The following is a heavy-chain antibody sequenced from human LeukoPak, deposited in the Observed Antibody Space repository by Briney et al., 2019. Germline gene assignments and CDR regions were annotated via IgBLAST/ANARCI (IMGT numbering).Heavy chain of an antibody. CDR3: ASDRKTVNYGMDV. J-gene: IGHJ6*02. V-gene: IGHV3-33*01. Sequence: GGSLRLSCAASAFTFSSYGMHWVRQAPGKGLEWVAVIWYDGSNKYYADSVKGRVTISRDNSKHTLYLQMNSRRPEDTAVYYCASDRKTVNYGMDVWGQGATVTVSS. CDR2: IWYDGSNK. D-gene: IGHD4-11*01. CDR1: AFTFSSYG.